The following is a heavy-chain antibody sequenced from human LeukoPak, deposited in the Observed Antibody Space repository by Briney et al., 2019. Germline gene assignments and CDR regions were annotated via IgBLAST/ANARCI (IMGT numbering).Heavy chain of an antibody. J-gene: IGHJ3*02. CDR1: GYTFTSYG. CDR2: ISAYNGNT. CDR3: ARGVGLYYYDSSGSAPGLYAFDI. D-gene: IGHD3-22*01. Sequence: GASVKVSCKASGYTFTSYGISWVRQAPGQGLEWMGWISAYNGNTNYAQKLQGRVTMTTDTSTSTAYMELRSLRSDDTAVYYCARGVGLYYYDSSGSAPGLYAFDIWGQGTTVTVSS. V-gene: IGHV1-18*01.